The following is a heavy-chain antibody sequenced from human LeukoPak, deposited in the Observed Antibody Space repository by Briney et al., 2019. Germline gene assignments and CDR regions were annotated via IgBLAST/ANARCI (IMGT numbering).Heavy chain of an antibody. V-gene: IGHV4-39*01. CDR3: ARQNYDYVWGSYRRGYYFDY. CDR2: IYYSGST. J-gene: IGHJ4*02. CDR1: GGSFSGYD. Sequence: SETLSLTCAVYGGSFSGYDWGWIRQPPGKGLEWIGSIYYSGSTYYNPSLKSRVTISVDTSKNQFSLKLSSVTAADTAVYYCARQNYDYVWGSYRRGYYFDYWGQGTLVTVSS. D-gene: IGHD3-16*02.